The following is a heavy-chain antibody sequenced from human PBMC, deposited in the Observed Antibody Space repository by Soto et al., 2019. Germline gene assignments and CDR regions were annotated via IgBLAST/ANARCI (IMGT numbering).Heavy chain of an antibody. CDR1: GFPFRNYV. V-gene: IGHV3-23*01. CDR3: AKDQGFLEWIPQGGLDV. CDR2: LSSTGGST. Sequence: EVQLLESGGGLAQPGGSLSPSCKVSGFPFRNYVLTWFRQAPGRGLEWVSSLSSTGGSTYYADSVKGRFTVSRDNSKNTLFLQMNSLRAEDTAIYYCAKDQGFLEWIPQGGLDVWGPGTTVAVSS. J-gene: IGHJ6*02. D-gene: IGHD3-3*01.